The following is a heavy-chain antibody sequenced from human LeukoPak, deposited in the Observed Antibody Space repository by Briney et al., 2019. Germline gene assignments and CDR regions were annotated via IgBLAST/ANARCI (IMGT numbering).Heavy chain of an antibody. V-gene: IGHV1-69*13. J-gene: IGHJ6*02. Sequence: SVKVSCKASGGTFSSYAISWVRQAPGQGLEWMGGIIPIFGTANYAQKFQGRVTITADESTSTAYMELSSLRSEDTAVYYCARDGPLLYGMDVWGQGTTVTVSS. CDR3: ARDGPLLYGMDV. D-gene: IGHD3-10*01. CDR1: GGTFSSYA. CDR2: IIPIFGTA.